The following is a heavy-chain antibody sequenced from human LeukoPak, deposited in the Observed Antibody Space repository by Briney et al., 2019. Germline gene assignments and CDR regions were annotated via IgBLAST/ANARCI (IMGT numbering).Heavy chain of an antibody. CDR2: IYYSGST. CDR1: GGSISSSSYY. D-gene: IGHD3-22*01. CDR3: ASPYYYDSSGYFPIGY. Sequence: PSETLSLTCTVSGGSISSSSYYWGWIRQPPGKGLEWIGSIYYSGSTYYNPSLKSRVTISVDTSKNQFSLKLSSVTAADTAVYYCASPYYYDSSGYFPIGYWGQGTLVTVSS. V-gene: IGHV4-39*01. J-gene: IGHJ4*02.